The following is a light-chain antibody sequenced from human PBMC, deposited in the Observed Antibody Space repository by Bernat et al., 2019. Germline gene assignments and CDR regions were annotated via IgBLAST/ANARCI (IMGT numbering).Light chain of an antibody. CDR2: DAS. Sequence: DIQMTQSPSSLSASVGDRVTITCQASQDISNYLNWYQQRPGKAPTLLIYDASNLKTVVPSRFSGSGSGTDFSFTISSLQPEDIATYFCQQYDDLPITFGQGTRLEIK. V-gene: IGKV1-33*01. CDR1: QDISNY. J-gene: IGKJ5*01. CDR3: QQYDDLPIT.